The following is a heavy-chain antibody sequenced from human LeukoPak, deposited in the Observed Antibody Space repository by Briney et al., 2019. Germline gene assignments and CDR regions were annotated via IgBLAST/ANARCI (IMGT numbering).Heavy chain of an antibody. D-gene: IGHD4-17*01. J-gene: IGHJ4*02. V-gene: IGHV3-23*01. CDR2: FSGSGGSA. Sequence: GGSLRLSCAASGFTFSSYAMSWVRQAPGKGLEWVSTFSGSGGSAHYADSVKGRFTISRDNDKNSLYLQMNSLRAEDTAVYYCARDDLWGVTTVHWGQGTLVTVSS. CDR3: ARDDLWGVTTVH. CDR1: GFTFSSYA.